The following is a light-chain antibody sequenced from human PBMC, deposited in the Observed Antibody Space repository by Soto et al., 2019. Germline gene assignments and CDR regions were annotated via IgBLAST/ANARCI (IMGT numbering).Light chain of an antibody. J-gene: IGKJ1*01. CDR3: QQYYSYSWT. Sequence: DIQMTQSPSTLSASVGDIVTITCRSSQSISNWLAWYQKKPWKAPKLLIYTASSLESGVPSMFSGSGSGTDFTLTISSLQTDDFATYYCQQYYSYSWTCGQGTKVDMK. CDR1: QSISNW. V-gene: IGKV1-5*03. CDR2: TAS.